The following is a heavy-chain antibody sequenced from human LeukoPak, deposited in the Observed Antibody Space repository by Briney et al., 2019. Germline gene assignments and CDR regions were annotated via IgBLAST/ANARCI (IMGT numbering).Heavy chain of an antibody. Sequence: SETLSLTCTVSGSSVSNHWWIWIRQPAGKGLEWIGRISSRGYTNYNPSLKSRVAMSVDTSKNQFSLKLNSVTAADTAVYYCARDEVMKERTIFWRTVDNWFDPWGQGTLVTVSS. CDR1: GSSVSNHW. CDR3: ARDEVMKERTIFWRTVDNWFDP. D-gene: IGHD3-9*01. J-gene: IGHJ5*02. CDR2: ISSRGYT. V-gene: IGHV4-4*07.